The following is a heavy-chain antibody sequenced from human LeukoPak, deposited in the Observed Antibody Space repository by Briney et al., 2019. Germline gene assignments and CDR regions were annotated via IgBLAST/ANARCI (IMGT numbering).Heavy chain of an antibody. CDR3: AREVIEMATTRYFDY. V-gene: IGHV4-31*03. Sequence: SETLSLTCTVSGGSISSSNYYWSWIRQHPGKGLEWIGYIYYSGSTYYNPSLKSRVTISVDTSKNQFSLKLSSVTAADTAVYYCAREVIEMATTRYFDYWGQGTLVTVSS. D-gene: IGHD5-24*01. CDR1: GGSISSSNYY. J-gene: IGHJ4*02. CDR2: IYYSGST.